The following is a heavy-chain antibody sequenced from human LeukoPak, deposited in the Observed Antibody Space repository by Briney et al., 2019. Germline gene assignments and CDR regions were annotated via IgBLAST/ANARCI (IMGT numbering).Heavy chain of an antibody. J-gene: IGHJ4*02. V-gene: IGHV4-39*07. CDR3: ARGPYYRGPFDY. CDR2: IYYSGST. CDR1: GGSISSSDYY. Sequence: SETLSLTCTVSGGSISSSDYYCVWIRQPPGKGLEWIGSIYYSGSTHFNPSLKSRVTISVDTSKNQFSLKLSSVTAADTAVYYCARGPYYRGPFDYWGQGTLVTVSP. D-gene: IGHD5-12*01.